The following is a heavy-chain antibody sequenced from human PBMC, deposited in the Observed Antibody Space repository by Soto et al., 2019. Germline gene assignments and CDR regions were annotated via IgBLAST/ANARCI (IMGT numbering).Heavy chain of an antibody. CDR1: GYTFTSYD. CDR3: ARGVRFLEWLSSRTRTYYYYMDV. J-gene: IGHJ6*03. Sequence: APVKVSCKASGYTFTSYDINCVRQATGQGLEWMGWMNPNSGNTGYAQKFQGRVTMTRNTSISTAYMELSSLRSEDTAVYYCARGVRFLEWLSSRTRTYYYYMDVWGKGTTVTVSS. D-gene: IGHD3-3*01. V-gene: IGHV1-8*01. CDR2: MNPNSGNT.